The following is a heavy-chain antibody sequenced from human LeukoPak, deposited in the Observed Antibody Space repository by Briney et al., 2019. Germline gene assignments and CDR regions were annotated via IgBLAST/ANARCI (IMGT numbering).Heavy chain of an antibody. D-gene: IGHD1-26*01. CDR1: GSTFSSYE. CDR3: ARSKKEPFYYYYGMDV. V-gene: IGHV3-21*01. J-gene: IGHJ6*02. CDR2: ISSSSSYI. Sequence: GGSLRLSCAASGSTFSSYEMNWVRQAPGKGLEWVSSISSSSSYIYYADSVKGRFTISRDNAKNSLYLQMNSLRAEDTAVYYCARSKKEPFYYYYGMDVWGQGTTVTVSS.